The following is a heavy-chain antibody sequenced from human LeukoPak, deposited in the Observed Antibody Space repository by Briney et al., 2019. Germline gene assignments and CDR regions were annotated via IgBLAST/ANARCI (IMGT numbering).Heavy chain of an antibody. D-gene: IGHD6-13*01. CDR3: AGITAAGTFDC. Sequence: GGSLRVSCAASGFTFSSYAMSWVRQAPGKGLEWVSAISGSGGSTYYADSVEGRFTISRDYSKNTLYLQMSGLRAEDTAIYYCAGITAAGTFDCWGQGTLVTVSS. CDR2: ISGSGGST. J-gene: IGHJ4*02. CDR1: GFTFSSYA. V-gene: IGHV3-23*01.